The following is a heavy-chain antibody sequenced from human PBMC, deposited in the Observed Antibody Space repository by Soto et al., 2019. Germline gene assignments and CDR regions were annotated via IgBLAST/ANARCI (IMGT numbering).Heavy chain of an antibody. Sequence: PSETLSLTCTVSGGSISSYYWSWIRQPPGKGLEWIGYIYYSGSTNDNPSLKSRVTISVDTSKNQFSLKLSSVTAADTAVYYCARLYWVEQQLVLPYFDYWGQGTLVTVSS. D-gene: IGHD6-13*01. CDR2: IYYSGST. CDR1: GGSISSYY. J-gene: IGHJ4*02. CDR3: ARLYWVEQQLVLPYFDY. V-gene: IGHV4-59*08.